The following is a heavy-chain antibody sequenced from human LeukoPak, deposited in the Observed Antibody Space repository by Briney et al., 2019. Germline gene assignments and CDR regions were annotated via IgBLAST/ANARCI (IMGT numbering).Heavy chain of an antibody. CDR2: ISSSGGST. V-gene: IGHV3-23*01. CDR1: GFTFSSYG. D-gene: IGHD3-22*01. Sequence: PGGSLRLSCAASGFTFSSYGMSWVRQAPGKGLEWVSPISSSGGSTYYADSVKGRFTISRDSSKNTLYLQMNSLRAEDTAVYYCARFKMGVYYDSAAKGAFDIWGQGTMVTVSS. CDR3: ARFKMGVYYDSAAKGAFDI. J-gene: IGHJ3*02.